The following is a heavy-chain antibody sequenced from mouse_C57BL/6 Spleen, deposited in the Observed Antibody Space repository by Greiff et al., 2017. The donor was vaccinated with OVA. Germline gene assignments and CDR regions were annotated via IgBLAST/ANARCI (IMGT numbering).Heavy chain of an antibody. J-gene: IGHJ2*01. CDR2: ISSGGDYI. CDR1: GFTFSSYA. D-gene: IGHD1-1*01. CDR3: TRVVADYFDY. Sequence: EVKLMESGEGLVKPGGSLKLSCAASGFTFSSYAMSWVRQTPEKRLEWVAYISSGGDYIYYADTVKGRFTISRDNARNTLYLQMSSLKSEDTAMYYCTRVVADYFDYGGQGTTLTVSA. V-gene: IGHV5-9-1*02.